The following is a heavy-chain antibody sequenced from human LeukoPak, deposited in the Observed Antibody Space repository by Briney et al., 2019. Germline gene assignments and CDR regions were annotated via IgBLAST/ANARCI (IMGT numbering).Heavy chain of an antibody. CDR3: GKASGHLWLDLEY. CDR2: ISSNGGST. CDR1: GFIFSSYA. J-gene: IGHJ4*02. D-gene: IGHD5-18*01. V-gene: IGHV3-64D*06. Sequence: GGSLRLSCSASGFIFSSYAMHWVRQAPGKGLEYVSAISSNGGSTYYPDSVKGRFTISRDNSKNTLYLQMSSLRAEDTAVYYCGKASGHLWLDLEYWGQGTLVTVSS.